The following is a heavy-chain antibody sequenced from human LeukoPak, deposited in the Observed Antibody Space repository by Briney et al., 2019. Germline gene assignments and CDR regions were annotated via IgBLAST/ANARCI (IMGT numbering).Heavy chain of an antibody. D-gene: IGHD2-8*01. J-gene: IGHJ4*02. CDR3: ARHNGVSYLDY. V-gene: IGHV4-59*02. Sequence: SETLSLTCTVSGVSVISSYWSWFRQPPGKGLEYIGFIHHSGDTKYNPSLKSRVTMSVDTSKSQFSLRLSSVPAAGSAVYYCARHNGVSYLDYWAQGTLVTVSS. CDR1: GVSVISSY. CDR2: IHHSGDT.